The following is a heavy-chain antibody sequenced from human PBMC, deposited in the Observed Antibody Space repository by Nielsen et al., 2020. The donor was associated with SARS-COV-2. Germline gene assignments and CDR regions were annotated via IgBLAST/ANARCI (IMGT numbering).Heavy chain of an antibody. CDR2: IKEDGSEK. D-gene: IGHD4-17*01. CDR1: GLIFSNYW. Sequence: GESLKISCAGSGLIFSNYWMTWIRQAPGKGPEWVASIKEDGSEKDYVDSVKGRFTISRDNAKNSLYLQMNSLRAEDTALYYCAKLDGDYVGIWGQGTLVTVSS. J-gene: IGHJ4*02. V-gene: IGHV3-7*03. CDR3: AKLDGDYVGI.